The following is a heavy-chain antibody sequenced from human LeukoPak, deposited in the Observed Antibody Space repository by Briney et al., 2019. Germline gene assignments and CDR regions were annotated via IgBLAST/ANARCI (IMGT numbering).Heavy chain of an antibody. V-gene: IGHV4-61*01. CDR2: FYYSGTS. CDR1: GGSVSSGSYY. D-gene: IGHD2/OR15-2a*01. CDR3: ARINSIHDAFDI. Sequence: AETLSLTCTVSGGSVSSGSYYWSWIRQLPGRGLGWIGYFYYSGTSKYKASRASRVTISVDTSKNQFSLKLNSVTAADTAVYCCARINSIHDAFDIWGQGTMVTVSS. J-gene: IGHJ3*02.